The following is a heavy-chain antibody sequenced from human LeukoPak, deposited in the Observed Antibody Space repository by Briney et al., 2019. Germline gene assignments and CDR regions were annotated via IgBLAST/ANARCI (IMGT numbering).Heavy chain of an antibody. Sequence: SETLSLTCTVSGDSISSYYWNWIRQPPGKGLEWIGNIHYSGSTNYNPSLKSRVTLSLDTSKNQFSLNLSSLTAADTAVYYCARDTSSWYNYIFDYWGQGTLDTVSS. J-gene: IGHJ4*02. CDR2: IHYSGST. CDR1: GDSISSYY. D-gene: IGHD6-13*01. CDR3: ARDTSSWYNYIFDY. V-gene: IGHV4-59*01.